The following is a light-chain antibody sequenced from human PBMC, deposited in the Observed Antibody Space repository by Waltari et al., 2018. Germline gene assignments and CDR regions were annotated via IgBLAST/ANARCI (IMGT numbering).Light chain of an antibody. V-gene: IGKV3-15*01. CDR1: QSISNN. J-gene: IGKJ2*02. CDR2: GAS. Sequence: EIVMTQSPAALSVSPGERATLSCRASQSISNNVAWYQHKPGQPPRLLISGASTSATGVPARFSGSGSGTEFTLTISSLQSEDSAIYFCQQYNTWPPSTFGQGTKLEIK. CDR3: QQYNTWPPST.